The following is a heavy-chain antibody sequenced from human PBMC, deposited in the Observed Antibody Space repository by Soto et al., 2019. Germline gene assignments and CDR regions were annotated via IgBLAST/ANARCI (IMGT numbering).Heavy chain of an antibody. CDR1: GGSFSGYY. CDR2: INHSGST. D-gene: IGHD2-21*02. Sequence: QVQLQQWGAGLLKPSETLSLTCAVYGGSFSGYYWSWIRQPPGKGLEWIGEINHSGSTNYNPSLNSLVPLSVDTSKNQFSLKLSSVTAADTAVYYCARAYCGGDCYFWVDAFDIWGQGTMVTVSS. V-gene: IGHV4-34*01. J-gene: IGHJ3*02. CDR3: ARAYCGGDCYFWVDAFDI.